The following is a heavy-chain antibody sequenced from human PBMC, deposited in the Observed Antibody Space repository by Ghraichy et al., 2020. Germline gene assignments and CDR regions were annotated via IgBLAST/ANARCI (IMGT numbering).Heavy chain of an antibody. Sequence: LSLTCAASGFTFSSYSMNWVRQAPGKGLEWVSSISSSSSYIYYADSVKGRFTISRDNAKNSLYLQMNSLRAEDTAVYYCARAPELRFLEWLPNYMDVWGKGTTVTVSS. D-gene: IGHD3-3*01. V-gene: IGHV3-21*01. CDR3: ARAPELRFLEWLPNYMDV. J-gene: IGHJ6*03. CDR2: ISSSSSYI. CDR1: GFTFSSYS.